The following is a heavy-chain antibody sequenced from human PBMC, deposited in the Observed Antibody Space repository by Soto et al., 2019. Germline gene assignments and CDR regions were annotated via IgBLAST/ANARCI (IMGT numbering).Heavy chain of an antibody. V-gene: IGHV3-23*01. CDR3: ASRSATVLSLTY. CDR2: ISGRFGST. J-gene: IGHJ4*02. Sequence: GGSLRLSCVASGFIFSSYAMNWVRQAPGKGLEWVSTISGRFGSTYYADSVQGPFNISRDNSKNKMYLQMTGLRAEDTAVYYCASRSATVLSLTYWGPGTQVTVSS. D-gene: IGHD2-8*01. CDR1: GFIFSSYA.